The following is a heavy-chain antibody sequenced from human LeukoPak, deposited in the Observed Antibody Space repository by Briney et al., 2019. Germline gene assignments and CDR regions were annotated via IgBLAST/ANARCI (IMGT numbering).Heavy chain of an antibody. CDR3: ARGTWAPFDY. D-gene: IGHD2-2*01. V-gene: IGHV3-7*04. CDR1: GFTSSNYW. CDR2: IKQDGSEQ. J-gene: IGHJ4*02. Sequence: GGSLRLSCAASGFTSSNYWMSWVRQAPGKWLEWVAIIKQDGSEQLYVDSVKGRFTISRDNAKNSLYLEMNSLRAEDTAVYYCARGTWAPFDYWGQGALVTVSS.